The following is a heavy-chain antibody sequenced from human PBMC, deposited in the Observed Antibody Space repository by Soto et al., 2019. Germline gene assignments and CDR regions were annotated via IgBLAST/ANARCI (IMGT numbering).Heavy chain of an antibody. Sequence: QVQLVQSGAEVKTPGASVKVSCKASGYTFTSYYMHWVRQAPGRGLEWMGVINPEDGSATYAQKFQGRVTMTRESSTTTVYMELSSLRSEDTVVYYCARIDIKTNCGGSWGQGTLVTVSS. CDR1: GYTFTSYY. D-gene: IGHD2-21*01. J-gene: IGHJ4*02. CDR3: ARIDIKTNCGGS. CDR2: INPEDGSA. V-gene: IGHV1-46*01.